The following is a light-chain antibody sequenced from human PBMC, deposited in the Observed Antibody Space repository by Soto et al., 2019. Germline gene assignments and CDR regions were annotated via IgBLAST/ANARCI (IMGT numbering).Light chain of an antibody. CDR2: SNN. J-gene: IGLJ2*01. Sequence: QSVLTQPPSASGTPGQRVTISCSGSSSNIGSNTVNWYQQLPGTAPKLLLYSNNQRPSGVPDRFSSSKSGTSASLAISGLQSEDEADYYCAAWDDSLVVFGGGTKLTVL. V-gene: IGLV1-44*01. CDR1: SSNIGSNT. CDR3: AAWDDSLVV.